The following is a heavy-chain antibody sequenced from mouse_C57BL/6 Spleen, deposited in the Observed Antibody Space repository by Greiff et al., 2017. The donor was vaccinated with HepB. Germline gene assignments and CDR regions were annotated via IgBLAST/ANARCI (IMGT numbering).Heavy chain of an antibody. CDR2: IDPSDSET. CDR1: GYTFTSYW. Sequence: QVHVKQPGAELVRPGSSVKLSCKASGYTFTSYWMHWVKQRPIQGLEWIGNIDPSDSETHYNQKFKDKATLTVDKSSSTAYMQLSSLTSEDSAVYYCARGDYGNYLQWGQGTLVTVSA. J-gene: IGHJ3*01. V-gene: IGHV1-52*01. D-gene: IGHD2-1*01. CDR3: ARGDYGNYLQ.